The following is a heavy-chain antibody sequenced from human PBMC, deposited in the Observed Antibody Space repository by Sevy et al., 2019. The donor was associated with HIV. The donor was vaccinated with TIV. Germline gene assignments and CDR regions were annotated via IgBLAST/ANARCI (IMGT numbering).Heavy chain of an antibody. Sequence: GGSLRLSCSASGFTFSSYAMHWVRQAPGKGLEYVSAISSNGGSTYYADSVKGRFTISRDNSKNTLYLQMSSLRVEDSAVYYCASEYCSRGSCFFDYWGQGIQVTVSS. CDR3: ASEYCSRGSCFFDY. D-gene: IGHD2-15*01. CDR1: GFTFSSYA. V-gene: IGHV3-64D*06. CDR2: ISSNGGST. J-gene: IGHJ4*02.